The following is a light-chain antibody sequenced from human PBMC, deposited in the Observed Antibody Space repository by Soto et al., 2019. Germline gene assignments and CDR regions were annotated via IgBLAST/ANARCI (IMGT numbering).Light chain of an antibody. V-gene: IGKV1-5*01. Sequence: DIQMTQSPSTLSASVGDSVIITCRARQSVSVWLAWYQQKPGKAPKLLIYDASTLETGVPSRFSGSGSETEFTLTISGLQPGDFATDYCQQYNTYSQTFGQGTKVEL. J-gene: IGKJ1*01. CDR2: DAS. CDR1: QSVSVW. CDR3: QQYNTYSQT.